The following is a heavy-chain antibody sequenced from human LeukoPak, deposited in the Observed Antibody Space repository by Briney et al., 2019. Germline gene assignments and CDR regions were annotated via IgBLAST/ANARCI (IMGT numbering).Heavy chain of an antibody. CDR3: TREAAAGIDY. CDR1: GFTFSTYW. J-gene: IGHJ4*02. V-gene: IGHV3-7*01. Sequence: GGSLRLSCAASGFTFSTYWMSWVRQAPGKGLEWVANIKQDGSEKYYLDSVKGRFTISRDNAKNSLYPQMNSLRAEDTAVYFCTREAAAGIDYWGQGTLVTASS. CDR2: IKQDGSEK. D-gene: IGHD6-13*01.